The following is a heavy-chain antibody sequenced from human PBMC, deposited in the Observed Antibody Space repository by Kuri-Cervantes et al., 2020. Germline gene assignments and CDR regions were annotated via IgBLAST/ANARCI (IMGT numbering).Heavy chain of an antibody. CDR2: INHSGST. D-gene: IGHD7-27*01. CDR1: FSSYE. J-gene: IGHJ4*02. CDR3: ARAYLGLGKLDY. Sequence: FSSYEMNWVRQAPGKGLEWIGEINHSGSTNYNPSLKSRVTISVDTSKNQFSLKPSSVTAADTAVYYCARAYLGLGKLDYWGQGTLVTVSS. V-gene: IGHV4-34*01.